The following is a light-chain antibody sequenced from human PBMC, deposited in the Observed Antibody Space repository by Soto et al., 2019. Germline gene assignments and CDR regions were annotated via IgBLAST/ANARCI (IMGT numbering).Light chain of an antibody. CDR3: QQSYSTPRT. Sequence: DIQITQSPSSLSASLAYRVTITCRSSQSISSYLNWYQQKPGKAPKLLIYAASSLQSGVPSRFSGSGSGTDFTLTISSLQTEDFATYYCQQSYSTPRTFGQGTKVDIK. J-gene: IGKJ1*01. CDR2: AAS. CDR1: QSISSY. V-gene: IGKV1-39*01.